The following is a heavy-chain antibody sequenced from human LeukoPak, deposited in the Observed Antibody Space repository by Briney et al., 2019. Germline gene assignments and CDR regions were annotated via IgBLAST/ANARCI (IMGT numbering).Heavy chain of an antibody. V-gene: IGHV3-74*01. CDR2: INSDGSST. CDR3: AKEGGGIAADEYYFDY. CDR1: GFTFSSYW. J-gene: IGHJ4*02. Sequence: GGSLRLSCAASGFTFSSYWMHWVRRAPWKGLVWVSRINSDGSSTTYADSVKGRFTISRDNAKNTLYLQMNSLRAEDTAVYYCAKEGGGIAADEYYFDYWGQGTLVTVSS. D-gene: IGHD6-13*01.